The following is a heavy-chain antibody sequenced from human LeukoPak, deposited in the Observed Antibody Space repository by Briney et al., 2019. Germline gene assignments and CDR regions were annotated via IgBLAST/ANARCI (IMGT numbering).Heavy chain of an antibody. CDR2: IYSSGST. CDR1: GVSISSYY. V-gene: IGHV4-59*01. D-gene: IGHD2-21*02. J-gene: IGHJ4*02. Sequence: SETLSLTCTVSGVSISSYYWSWIRQPPGKGLEWIGYIYSSGSTNYNPSLKSRITISVDTSKNQFSLKLSSVTAADTAVYYCARFAYCGGHCWYYFDYWGQGSLVTVSS. CDR3: ARFAYCGGHCWYYFDY.